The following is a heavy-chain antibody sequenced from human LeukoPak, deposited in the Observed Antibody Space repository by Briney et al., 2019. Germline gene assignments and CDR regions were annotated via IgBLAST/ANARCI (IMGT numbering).Heavy chain of an antibody. CDR2: IYHSGST. Sequence: SETLSLTCTVSGYSISSGYYWGWIRQPPGKGLEWIGSIYHSGSTYYNPSLKSRVTISVDTSKSQFSLKLSSVTAAGTAVYYCARYSGSYFFDYWGQGTLVTVSS. D-gene: IGHD1-26*01. CDR3: ARYSGSYFFDY. V-gene: IGHV4-38-2*02. CDR1: GYSISSGYY. J-gene: IGHJ4*02.